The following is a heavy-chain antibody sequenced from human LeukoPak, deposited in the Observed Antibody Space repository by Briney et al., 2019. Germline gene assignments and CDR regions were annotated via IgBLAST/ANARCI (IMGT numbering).Heavy chain of an antibody. CDR1: GYTFTSYG. Sequence: ASVKVSCKASGYTFTSYGISWVRQAPGQGLEWMGWISAYNGNTNYAQKLQGRVTITADESTSTAYMELSSLRSEDTAVYYCALAKGYYYDSSGYYFDYWGQGTLVTVSS. J-gene: IGHJ4*02. V-gene: IGHV1-18*01. CDR2: ISAYNGNT. D-gene: IGHD3-22*01. CDR3: ALAKGYYYDSSGYYFDY.